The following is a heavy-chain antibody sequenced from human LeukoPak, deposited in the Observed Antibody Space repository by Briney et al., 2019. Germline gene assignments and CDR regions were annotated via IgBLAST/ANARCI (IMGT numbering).Heavy chain of an antibody. Sequence: PSETLSPTCAVYGGSFSGYYWSWIRQPPGKGLEWIGEINHSGSTNYNPSLKSRVTISVDTSKNQFSLKLSSVTAADTAVYYCARRLRYFDWLTYNWFDPWGQGTLVTVSS. CDR1: GGSFSGYY. V-gene: IGHV4-34*01. D-gene: IGHD3-9*01. J-gene: IGHJ5*02. CDR3: ARRLRYFDWLTYNWFDP. CDR2: INHSGST.